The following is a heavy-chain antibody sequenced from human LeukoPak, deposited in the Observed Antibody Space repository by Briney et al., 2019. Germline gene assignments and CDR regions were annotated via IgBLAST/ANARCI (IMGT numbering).Heavy chain of an antibody. CDR3: ARGGYGDYTYDY. J-gene: IGHJ4*02. CDR1: GYTFTSYD. Sequence: ASVKVSCKASGYTFTSYDINWERQATGQGLEWMGWMNPNSGNTGYAQKFQGRVTMTRNTSISTAYMELSSLRSEDTAVYHCARGGYGDYTYDYWGQGTLVTVSS. D-gene: IGHD4-17*01. CDR2: MNPNSGNT. V-gene: IGHV1-8*01.